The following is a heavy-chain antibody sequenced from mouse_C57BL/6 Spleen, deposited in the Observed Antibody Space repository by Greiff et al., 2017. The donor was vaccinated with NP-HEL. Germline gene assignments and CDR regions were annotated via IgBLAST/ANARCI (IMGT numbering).Heavy chain of an antibody. D-gene: IGHD2-5*01. Sequence: EVKLMESGGGLVKPGGSLKLSCAASGFTFSDYGMHWVRQAPEKGLEWVAYISSGSSTIYYADTVKGRFTISRDNAKNTLFLQMTSLRSEDTAMYYCATAYYSNPDYWGQGTTLTVSS. CDR2: ISSGSSTI. CDR3: ATAYYSNPDY. CDR1: GFTFSDYG. J-gene: IGHJ2*01. V-gene: IGHV5-17*01.